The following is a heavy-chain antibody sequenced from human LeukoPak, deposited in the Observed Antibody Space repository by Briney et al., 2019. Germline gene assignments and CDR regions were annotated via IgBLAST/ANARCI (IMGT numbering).Heavy chain of an antibody. J-gene: IGHJ5*02. CDR1: GGSISSGDYY. CDR2: IYYSGST. D-gene: IGHD3-10*01. CDR3: ARGSLWFGELKGFDP. Sequence: SETLSLTCTVSGGSISSGDYYWSWIRQPPGKGLEWIGYIYYSGSTYYNPSLKSRVTISVDTSKNQFSLKLSSVTAADTAVYYCARGSLWFGELKGFDPWGQGTLVTVSS. V-gene: IGHV4-30-4*01.